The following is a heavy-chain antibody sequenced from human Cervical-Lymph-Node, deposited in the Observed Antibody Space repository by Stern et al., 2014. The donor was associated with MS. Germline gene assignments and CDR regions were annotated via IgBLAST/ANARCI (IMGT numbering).Heavy chain of an antibody. V-gene: IGHV3-73*01. Sequence: EVHLVESGGGLVQRGGSLKLSCEASGFASSGFAFHWVRQASGRGLEWVGRIRSKPNTYATGYGASVKGRFTISRDDSKNTVYLQMNSLKTEDTAVYYCTRSSERYDSYYYAMDVWGQGATVTVSS. CDR1: GFASSGFA. D-gene: IGHD5-12*01. CDR3: TRSSERYDSYYYAMDV. J-gene: IGHJ6*02. CDR2: IRSKPNTYAT.